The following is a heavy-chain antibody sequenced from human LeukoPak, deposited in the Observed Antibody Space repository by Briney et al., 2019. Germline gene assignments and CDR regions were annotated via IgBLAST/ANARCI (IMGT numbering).Heavy chain of an antibody. D-gene: IGHD3-22*01. V-gene: IGHV3-48*04. CDR1: GFTFGSYS. CDR2: ISSSSSTI. Sequence: GGSLRLACAASGFTFGSYSVNWVRQAPGKGLEWVSYISSSSSTIYYAHSVKGRFTISRDNAKNSLYLQMTSLRAEDTAVYYCARAGDDSSGYAYFDYWGQETLVTVSS. J-gene: IGHJ4*02. CDR3: ARAGDDSSGYAYFDY.